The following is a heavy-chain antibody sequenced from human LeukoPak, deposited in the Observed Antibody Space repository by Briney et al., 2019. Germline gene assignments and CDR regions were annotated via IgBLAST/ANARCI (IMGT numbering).Heavy chain of an antibody. D-gene: IGHD3-16*01. CDR3: ARDSDDYEGFDY. Sequence: PGVSLILFCAASGFTFSSYSMNWVRQAPGKGLEWVSSISSSSSYIYYEDSVKGRFTISRDNAKNSLYLQMNSLRAEDTAVYYCARDSDDYEGFDYWGQGTLVTVSS. CDR1: GFTFSSYS. V-gene: IGHV3-21*01. J-gene: IGHJ4*02. CDR2: ISSSSSYI.